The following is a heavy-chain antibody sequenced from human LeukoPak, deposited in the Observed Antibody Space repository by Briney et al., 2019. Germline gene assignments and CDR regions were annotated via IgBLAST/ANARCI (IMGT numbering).Heavy chain of an antibody. CDR1: GFTFSSYE. Sequence: GGSLRLSCAASGFTFSSYEMNWVRQAPGKGLEWVSYISSSGSTIYYADSVKGRFTISRDNAKNSLYLQMNSLRAEDTAVYYCARGDFDYYYMDGWGKGTTVTISS. V-gene: IGHV3-48*03. CDR2: ISSSGSTI. J-gene: IGHJ6*03. D-gene: IGHD3-3*01. CDR3: ARGDFDYYYMDG.